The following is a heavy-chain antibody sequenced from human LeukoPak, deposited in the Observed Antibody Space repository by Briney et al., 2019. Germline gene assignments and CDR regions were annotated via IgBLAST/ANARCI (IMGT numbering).Heavy chain of an antibody. V-gene: IGHV3-48*02. CDR1: GFTFSSYW. Sequence: GGSLRLSCAASGFTFSSYWMHWVRQAPGKGLEWIAYIGSRGDTIYYADSVKGRFTISRDNAKNSLFLQMNSLREEDTAVYFCARKLALWGQGTLVTVSS. CDR2: IGSRGDTI. CDR3: ARKLAL. J-gene: IGHJ4*02.